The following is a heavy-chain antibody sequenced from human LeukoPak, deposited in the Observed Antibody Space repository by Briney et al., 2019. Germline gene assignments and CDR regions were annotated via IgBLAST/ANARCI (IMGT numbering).Heavy chain of an antibody. CDR3: VRDGSGYDY. CDR2: INQGGSEK. J-gene: IGHJ4*02. V-gene: IGHV3-7*05. CDR1: RFTFSNYW. Sequence: GGSLRLSRAASRFTFSNYWMSWVRQPAGKGLEWVANINQGGSEKYYLNSVKGRFTISRDNAKNSLYLQMNSLRADDTAIYYCVRDGSGYDYWGQGTLVTVSS. D-gene: IGHD6-19*01.